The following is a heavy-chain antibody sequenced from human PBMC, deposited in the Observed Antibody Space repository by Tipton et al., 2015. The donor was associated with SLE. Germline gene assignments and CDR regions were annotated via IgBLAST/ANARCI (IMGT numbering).Heavy chain of an antibody. J-gene: IGHJ6*03. Sequence: AVSGFTFGQYAMHWVRQAPGKGLDWVALVSFDGSDKYYADSVKGRFTISRDASKNMLYLQMNNLRIEDTAVYYCVKGRLHYHDTSSGSWSFYYYMDVWGKGTTVTVSS. CDR1: GFTFGQYA. CDR2: VSFDGSDK. CDR3: VKGRLHYHDTSSGSWSFYYYMDV. V-gene: IGHV3-30-3*02. D-gene: IGHD3-22*01.